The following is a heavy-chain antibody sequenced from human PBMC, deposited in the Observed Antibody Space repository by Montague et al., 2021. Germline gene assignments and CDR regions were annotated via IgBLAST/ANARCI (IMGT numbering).Heavy chain of an antibody. J-gene: IGHJ5*02. Sequence: SETLSLTCTVSGGSISTYHWIWLRQPPGKGLEWIGETHYNGNTNYNYNPSLKSRVTISVDKSNNQFSLKLSSVTAADTAVYYCARDREHTDGRFFDPWGQGTLVTVSS. CDR3: ARDREHTDGRFFDP. D-gene: IGHD3-16*01. CDR2: THYNGNT. V-gene: IGHV4-59*01. CDR1: GGSISTYH.